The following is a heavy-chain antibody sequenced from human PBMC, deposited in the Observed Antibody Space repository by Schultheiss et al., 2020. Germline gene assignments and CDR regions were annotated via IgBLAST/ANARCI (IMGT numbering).Heavy chain of an antibody. J-gene: IGHJ5*02. CDR1: GGSISSSSYY. CDR2: IYYSGST. CDR3: ARSDYGSGSYYTNNWFDP. D-gene: IGHD3-10*01. Sequence: SQTLSLTCTVSGGSISSSSYYWGWIRQPPGKGLEWIGSIYYSGSTYYNPSLKSRVTISVDTSKNQFSLKLSSVTAADTAVYYCARSDYGSGSYYTNNWFDPWGQGTLVT. V-gene: IGHV4-39*07.